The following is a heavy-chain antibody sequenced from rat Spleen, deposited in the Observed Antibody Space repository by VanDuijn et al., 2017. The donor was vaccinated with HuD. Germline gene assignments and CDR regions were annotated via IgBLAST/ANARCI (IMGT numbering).Heavy chain of an antibody. CDR1: GHSITSSYR. J-gene: IGHJ2*01. Sequence: EVQLQESGPGLVKPSQSLSLTCSVTGHSITSSYRWNWIRKFPGNKLEWMGYITSAGSTNYNPSLKSRISITRDTSKNQFFLQLNSVTTEDTATYYCAREIRHYFDYWGQGVVVTGSS. V-gene: IGHV3-3*01. CDR3: AREIRHYFDY. CDR2: ITSAGST.